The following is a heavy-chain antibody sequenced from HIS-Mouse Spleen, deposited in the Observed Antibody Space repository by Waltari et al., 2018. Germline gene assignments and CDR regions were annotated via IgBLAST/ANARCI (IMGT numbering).Heavy chain of an antibody. V-gene: IGHV3-33*06. CDR2: IWYDGSNK. D-gene: IGHD6-13*01. J-gene: IGHJ3*02. CDR3: AKDLMQYSSSWYGAFDI. Sequence: QVQLVESGGGVVQPGRSLRLSCAASGFTFSSYGMHWVRQAPGKGLEWVAVIWYDGSNKYYADSVKGRFTISRDNSKNTLYLQMNSLRAEDTAVYYCAKDLMQYSSSWYGAFDIWGQGTMVTVSS. CDR1: GFTFSSYG.